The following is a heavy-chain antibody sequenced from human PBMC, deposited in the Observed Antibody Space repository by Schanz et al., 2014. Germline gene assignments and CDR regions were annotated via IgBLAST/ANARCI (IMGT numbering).Heavy chain of an antibody. CDR3: AKGMGYCSGGTCYDYYYYGLDV. J-gene: IGHJ6*02. V-gene: IGHV3-23*01. D-gene: IGHD2-15*01. CDR2: ISHSGGSK. Sequence: EVQLLESGGGLVQPGGSLRLSCAASGFTFNSYAMTWVRQAPGTGLEWVSSISHSGGSKYYADSVKGRFTISRDNSENTLYLQMNSLSADDTAVFYCAKGMGYCSGGTCYDYYYYGLDVWGQGTTVTVSS. CDR1: GFTFNSYA.